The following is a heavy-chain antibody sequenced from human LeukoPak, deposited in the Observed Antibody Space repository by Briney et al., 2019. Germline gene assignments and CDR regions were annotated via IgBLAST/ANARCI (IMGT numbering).Heavy chain of an antibody. J-gene: IGHJ4*02. CDR3: VRISGYSYGHYNY. D-gene: IGHD5-18*01. V-gene: IGHV4-39*01. CDR2: IFYSGST. CDR1: GGSISSNSNY. Sequence: SQTLSLTCSVSGGSISSNSNYWGWIRQPPGKGLEWIASIFYSGSTYYNPSLKSRVTISVDTSKNQFPLRLSSVTAADTAVYYCVRISGYSYGHYNYWGQGTLVTVSS.